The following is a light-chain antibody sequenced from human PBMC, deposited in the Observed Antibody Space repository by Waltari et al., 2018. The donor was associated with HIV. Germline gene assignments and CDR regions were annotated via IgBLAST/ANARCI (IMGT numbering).Light chain of an antibody. CDR2: RND. V-gene: IGLV1-47*01. Sequence: QSVLPQPPSASGPPGQRVTYACSGCSSNIRRHSVFWYQQFPGTAPKVLIYRNDQRPSGVPDRFSASRSGTSASLVISGLRSEDEADYYCAAYDDNLPGWMFGGGTKLTAL. CDR1: SSNIRRHS. CDR3: AAYDDNLPGWM. J-gene: IGLJ3*02.